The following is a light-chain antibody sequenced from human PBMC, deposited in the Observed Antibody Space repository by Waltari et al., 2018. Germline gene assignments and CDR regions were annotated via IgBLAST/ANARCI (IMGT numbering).Light chain of an antibody. J-gene: IGKJ1*01. V-gene: IGKV3-20*01. Sequence: ELVLTQSPGSLSSSPGDRVTLSCRASPSVSSALAWYQQKPGQAPRLLIFGASNRATGIPDRFSGSGSETDFSLTISRLEPEDFAVYYCQHYVRLPATFGRGTKVEIK. CDR1: PSVSSA. CDR3: QHYVRLPAT. CDR2: GAS.